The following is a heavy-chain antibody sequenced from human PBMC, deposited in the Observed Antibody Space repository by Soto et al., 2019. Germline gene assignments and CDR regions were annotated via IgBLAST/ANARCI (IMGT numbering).Heavy chain of an antibody. Sequence: GGSLRLSCAASGFTFSSYAMSWVRQAPGKGLEWVSAISGSGGSTYYADSVKGRFTISRDNSKNTLYLQMNSLRAEDTAVYYCARYPSSGYYYYFDYWGQGTLVTVSS. V-gene: IGHV3-23*01. D-gene: IGHD3-22*01. CDR2: ISGSGGST. J-gene: IGHJ4*02. CDR3: ARYPSSGYYYYFDY. CDR1: GFTFSSYA.